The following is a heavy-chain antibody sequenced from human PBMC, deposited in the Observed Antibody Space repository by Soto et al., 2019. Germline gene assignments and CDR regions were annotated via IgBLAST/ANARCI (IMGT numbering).Heavy chain of an antibody. Sequence: EVQLVESGGGLVQPGGSLRLSCAASGFTFSLYSMSWVRQAPGKGLEWVSYISRSSTGIHYADSVKCRFTISRDDASKSMHLQMNSLRDGDTAVYYCARAVTWGLDVWGKGTTVSISS. J-gene: IGHJ6*04. CDR1: GFTFSLYS. CDR3: ARAVTWGLDV. CDR2: ISRSSTGI. V-gene: IGHV3-48*02. D-gene: IGHD3-10*01.